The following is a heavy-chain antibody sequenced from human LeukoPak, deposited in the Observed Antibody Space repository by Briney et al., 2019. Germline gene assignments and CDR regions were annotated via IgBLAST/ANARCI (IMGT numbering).Heavy chain of an antibody. J-gene: IGHJ4*02. CDR3: ARVPRGAYYYDSSGYYNKFDY. D-gene: IGHD3-22*01. V-gene: IGHV1-8*03. Sequence: ASVKVSCKASGYTFTSYDINWVRQATGQGLEWMGWMNPNSGTTGYAQKFQGRVTITRNTSISTAYMELSSLRSEDTAMYYCARVPRGAYYYDSSGYYNKFDYWGQGTLVTVSS. CDR2: MNPNSGTT. CDR1: GYTFTSYD.